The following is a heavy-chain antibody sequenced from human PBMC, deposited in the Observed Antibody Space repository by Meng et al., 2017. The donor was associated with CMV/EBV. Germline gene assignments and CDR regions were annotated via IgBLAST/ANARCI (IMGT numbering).Heavy chain of an antibody. J-gene: IGHJ4*02. D-gene: IGHD3-22*01. CDR1: GFTFRIAW. CDR2: IKSKTDGGTT. CDR3: TTPNYYDSSGYYY. V-gene: IGHV3-15*01. Sequence: EVQLVESXXGXVXXGGXLRLSCAASGFTFRIAWMSWVRQAPGKGLEWVGRIKSKTDGGTTDYAAPVKGRFTISRDDSKNTLYLQMNSLKTEDTAVYYCTTPNYYDSSGYYYWGQGTLVTVSS.